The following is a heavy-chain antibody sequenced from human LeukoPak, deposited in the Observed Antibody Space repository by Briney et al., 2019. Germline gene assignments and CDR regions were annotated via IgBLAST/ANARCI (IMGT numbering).Heavy chain of an antibody. V-gene: IGHV3-21*01. CDR2: ISSSSSYI. D-gene: IGHD2-15*01. J-gene: IGHJ4*02. Sequence: GGSLRLSCAASGFTFSSYSMNWVRQAPGKGLEWVSSISSSSSYIYYADSVKGRFTISRDNAKNSLYLQMNSLRAEDTAVYYCARVKCSGGSCYLGSGYYFDYWGQGTLVTVSS. CDR1: GFTFSSYS. CDR3: ARVKCSGGSCYLGSGYYFDY.